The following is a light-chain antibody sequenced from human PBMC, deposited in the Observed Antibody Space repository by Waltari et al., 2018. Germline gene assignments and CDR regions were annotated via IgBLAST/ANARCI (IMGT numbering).Light chain of an antibody. J-gene: IGKJ2*01. V-gene: IGKV3-11*01. CDR2: DAS. CDR3: QQRSNWPPYT. CDR1: QSVSSY. Sequence: EIVLTQSPATLSLSPGERATLSCRASQSVSSYLAWYQQKPGQAPRLLIYDASIRATGLPARFSGSGYGTDFTLTISSLEPEDFAVYYCQQRSNWPPYTFGQGTKLEI.